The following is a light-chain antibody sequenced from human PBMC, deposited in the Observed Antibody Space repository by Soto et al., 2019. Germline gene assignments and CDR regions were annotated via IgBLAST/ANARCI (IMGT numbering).Light chain of an antibody. CDR1: EDITND. CDR2: DAS. V-gene: IGKV1-33*01. J-gene: IGKJ5*01. CDR3: QQYDNLPIT. Sequence: TQMTQSPSSLSASVGDRVTITCPASEDITNDLNWYQQRPGKAPKVLIYDASTLETGVPSRFSGSGYGTHFTLTISSLHPEDFAVYYCQQYDNLPITFGQGTRLE.